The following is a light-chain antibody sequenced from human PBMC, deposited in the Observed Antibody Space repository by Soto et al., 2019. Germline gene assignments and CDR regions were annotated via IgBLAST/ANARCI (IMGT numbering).Light chain of an antibody. V-gene: IGLV2-14*01. CDR1: NSDVGGYNH. CDR3: AAYTSSSTHV. Sequence: QSALTQSASVSGSPGQSITIPCTGTNSDVGGYNHVSWYQHHPGKVPKLVIFEVSNRPSGVSDRFTGSKSGNTASLTISGLQAEDEADYYCAAYTSSSTHVFGTGTKLTVL. J-gene: IGLJ1*01. CDR2: EVS.